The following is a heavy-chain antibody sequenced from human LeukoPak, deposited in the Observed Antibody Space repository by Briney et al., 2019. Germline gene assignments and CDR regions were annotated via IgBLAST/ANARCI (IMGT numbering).Heavy chain of an antibody. CDR3: ARPTKEGSSWYWWFDP. CDR1: GFTFSSYW. CDR2: INNDGSST. J-gene: IGHJ5*02. D-gene: IGHD6-13*01. Sequence: GGSLRLSCAASGFTFSSYWMHWVRQAPGKGLVGISRINNDGSSTSYADSVKGRFTISRDNAKNTLYLQMNSLRAEDTAVYYCARPTKEGSSWYWWFDPWGQGTLVTVSS. V-gene: IGHV3-74*01.